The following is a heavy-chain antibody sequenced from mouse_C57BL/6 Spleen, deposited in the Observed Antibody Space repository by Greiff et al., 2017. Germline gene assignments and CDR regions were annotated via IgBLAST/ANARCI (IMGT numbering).Heavy chain of an antibody. CDR3: ARGNYDYDVVIVWFAY. Sequence: EVHLVESGPELVKPGASVKISCKASGYSFTGYYMNWVKQSPEKSLEWIGEINPSTGGTTYNQKFKAKATLTVDKSSSTAYMQLKSLTSEDSAVYYCARGNYDYDVVIVWFAYWGQGTLVTVSA. J-gene: IGHJ3*01. D-gene: IGHD2-4*01. V-gene: IGHV1-42*01. CDR1: GYSFTGYY. CDR2: INPSTGGT.